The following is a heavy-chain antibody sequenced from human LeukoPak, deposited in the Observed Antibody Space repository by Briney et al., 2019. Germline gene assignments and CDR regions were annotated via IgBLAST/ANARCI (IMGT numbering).Heavy chain of an antibody. CDR1: GSTFSSYS. V-gene: IGHV3-48*02. J-gene: IGHJ4*02. CDR2: ISNSGNTI. Sequence: GGSLRLSCAASGSTFSSYSMNWVRQAPGKGLEWVSYISNSGNTIYYADSVKGRFTISRDNAKNSLYLQMNSLRDEDTAVYYCAQKSNSDWFIDYWGQGTLVTVSS. CDR3: AQKSNSDWFIDY. D-gene: IGHD3-9*01.